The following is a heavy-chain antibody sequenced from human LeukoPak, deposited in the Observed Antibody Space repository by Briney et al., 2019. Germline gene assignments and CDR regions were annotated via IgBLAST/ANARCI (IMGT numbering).Heavy chain of an antibody. CDR1: GFIFSSYT. CDR3: AGSGWQVYFDY. CDR2: ITSTSTYI. Sequence: GGSLRLSCAASGFIFSSYTMNWVRQAPGKGLEWVSSITSTSTYIYYADSMKGRFTISRDNAKNSLYLQMNSLRAEDTGVYYCAGSGWQVYFDYWGQGTLVTVSS. D-gene: IGHD6-19*01. V-gene: IGHV3-21*01. J-gene: IGHJ4*02.